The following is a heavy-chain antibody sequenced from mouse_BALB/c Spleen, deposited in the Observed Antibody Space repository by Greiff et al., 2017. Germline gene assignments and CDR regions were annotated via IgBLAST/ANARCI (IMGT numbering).Heavy chain of an antibody. Sequence: QVQLKQSAAELARPGASVKMSCKASGYTFTSYTMHWVKQRPGQGLEWIGYINPSSGYTEYNQKFKDKTTLTADKSSSTAYMQLSSLTSEDSAVYYCARLGDGYYEFLYWYFDVWGAGTTVTVSS. V-gene: IGHV1-4*02. CDR2: INPSSGYT. CDR1: GYTFTSYT. CDR3: ARLGDGYYEFLYWYFDV. D-gene: IGHD2-3*01. J-gene: IGHJ1*01.